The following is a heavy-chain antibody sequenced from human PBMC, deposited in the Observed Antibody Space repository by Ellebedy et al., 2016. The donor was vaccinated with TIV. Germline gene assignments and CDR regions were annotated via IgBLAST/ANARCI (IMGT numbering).Heavy chain of an antibody. D-gene: IGHD1-7*01. Sequence: GESLKISCAASGFSFSDHYMDWVRQAPGKGLEWVGRSRNKANSHTTEYAASVKGRFTISRDDSKKSLYLQMNSLKTEDTAVYYCARGLELGDYYYYYGMDVWGQGTTVTVSS. V-gene: IGHV3-72*01. CDR3: ARGLELGDYYYYYGMDV. CDR1: GFSFSDHY. J-gene: IGHJ6*02. CDR2: SRNKANSHTT.